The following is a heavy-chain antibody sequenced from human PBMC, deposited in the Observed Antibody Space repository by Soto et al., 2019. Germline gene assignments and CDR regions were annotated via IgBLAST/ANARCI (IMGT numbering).Heavy chain of an antibody. J-gene: IGHJ4*02. V-gene: IGHV4-30-4*01. CDR3: ARLWSSGWDIDY. Sequence: SETLSLTCTVSGGSISSGDYYWSWIRQPPGKGLEWIGYIYYSGSTYYNPSLKSRVTISVDTSKNQFSLKLSSVTAADTAVYYCARLWSSGWDIDYWGQGTLVTVSS. CDR2: IYYSGST. CDR1: GGSISSGDYY. D-gene: IGHD6-19*01.